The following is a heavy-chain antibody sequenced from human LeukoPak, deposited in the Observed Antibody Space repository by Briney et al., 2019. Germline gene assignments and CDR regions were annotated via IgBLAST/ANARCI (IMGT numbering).Heavy chain of an antibody. CDR2: IKSKTDGGTT. Sequence: GGSLRLSCAASGFTFSNAWMSWVRQAPGKGLEWVGRIKSKTDGGTTDYAAPVKGRFTISRDDSKNTLYQQMNSLKTEDTAVYYCTTESGYGTVHFDYWGQGTLVTVSS. CDR1: GFTFSNAW. V-gene: IGHV3-15*01. CDR3: TTESGYGTVHFDY. D-gene: IGHD5-12*01. J-gene: IGHJ4*02.